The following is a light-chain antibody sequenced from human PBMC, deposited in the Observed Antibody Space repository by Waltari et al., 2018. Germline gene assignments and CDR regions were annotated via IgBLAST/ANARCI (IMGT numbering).Light chain of an antibody. CDR2: RNN. CDR1: SSNIGPYY. J-gene: IGLJ3*02. V-gene: IGLV1-47*01. CDR3: ATWDDSLTAWV. Sequence: QSVLTQSPSTSGTPGQRVTISCSGSSSNIGPYYVYWYHQLPGTAPKLLIYRNNQRPSGVPDRFSGSKSGTSASLAISGLRSEDEADYYCATWDDSLTAWVFGGGTKLTVL.